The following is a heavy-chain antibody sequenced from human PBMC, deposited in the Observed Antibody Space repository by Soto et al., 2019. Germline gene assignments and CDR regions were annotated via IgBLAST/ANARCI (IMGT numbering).Heavy chain of an antibody. J-gene: IGHJ4*02. Sequence: EVQLVESGGGLVQPGRSLRLSCAASGFTFNDHSMHWVRQAPGKGLEWVSGISWNSGSIGYADSVKGRFTISRDNAKNSMFLQMISLRPEDSAFYYCAKDAPTGGDYGPCYFDYWGQGTLVTVSS. CDR2: ISWNSGSI. D-gene: IGHD4-17*01. CDR1: GFTFNDHS. V-gene: IGHV3-9*01. CDR3: AKDAPTGGDYGPCYFDY.